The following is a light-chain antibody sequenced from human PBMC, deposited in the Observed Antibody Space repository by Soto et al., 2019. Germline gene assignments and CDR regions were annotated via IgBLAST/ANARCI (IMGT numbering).Light chain of an antibody. Sequence: ENVLTQSPVTLSLSPGERATLSCRASQSVTSNKVAWFQQKPGQAPRLLIRAASSRATGIPDRFSGSGSATYFTLTISRLEPEDFAVYYCQQYGSPPPYTFGHGTKLEIK. CDR2: AAS. V-gene: IGKV3-20*01. CDR1: QSVTSNK. J-gene: IGKJ2*01. CDR3: QQYGSPPPYT.